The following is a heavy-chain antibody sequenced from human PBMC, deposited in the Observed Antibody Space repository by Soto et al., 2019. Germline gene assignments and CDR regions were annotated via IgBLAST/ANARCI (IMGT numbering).Heavy chain of an antibody. Sequence: QVQLVQSGAEVKKPGASVKVSCKASGYSFTSYGISWVRQAPGQGVERMGWISAYNGNTNYAQKLQGRVTMTTDTSASTAYRELRSLGSDDTAVYYCARDNGFGESDVWGQGTTVTVSS. CDR2: ISAYNGNT. CDR3: ARDNGFGESDV. J-gene: IGHJ6*02. V-gene: IGHV1-18*01. CDR1: GYSFTSYG. D-gene: IGHD3-10*01.